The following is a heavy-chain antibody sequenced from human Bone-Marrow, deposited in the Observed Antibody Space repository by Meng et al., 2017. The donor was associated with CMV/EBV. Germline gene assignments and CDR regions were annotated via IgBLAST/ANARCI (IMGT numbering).Heavy chain of an antibody. Sequence: SETLSLTCTVSGGSVSSGSYHWSWIRQPPGKGLEWIGFIYDSGSTNYNPSLKSRVTISKDTSKNQLSLKLTFVTAADTAVYYCARGIKDYDFWPFDLWGRGTQVTFYS. D-gene: IGHD3-3*01. CDR3: ARGIKDYDFWPFDL. J-gene: IGHJ2*01. CDR2: IYDSGST. V-gene: IGHV4-61*01. CDR1: GGSVSSGSYH.